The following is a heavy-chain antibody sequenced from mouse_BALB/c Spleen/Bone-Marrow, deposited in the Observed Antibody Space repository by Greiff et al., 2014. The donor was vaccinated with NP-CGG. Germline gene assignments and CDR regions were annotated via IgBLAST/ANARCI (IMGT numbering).Heavy chain of an antibody. CDR2: INPCIGYT. J-gene: IGHJ2*01. CDR1: GYIFTSYT. CDR3: AREGTYYAYFDY. D-gene: IGHD1-1*01. Sequence: QVQLQQSAAELARPGASVKLSCKASGYIFTSYTIQWIKQRPGQGLEWIGYINPCIGYTEYNQKFKDKTTLTADTSSSTTYMQLSSLTSEDSAVYYCAREGTYYAYFDYWGQGTTLTVSS. V-gene: IGHV1-4*02.